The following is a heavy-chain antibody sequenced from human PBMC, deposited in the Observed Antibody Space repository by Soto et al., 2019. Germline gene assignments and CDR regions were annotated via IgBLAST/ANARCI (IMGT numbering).Heavy chain of an antibody. V-gene: IGHV4-39*01. D-gene: IGHD1-26*01. CDR1: GGSVSSSSYS. Sequence: SETLSLTCTVSGGSVSSSSYSCGWIRQPPGKGLEWIGTIYSSENTYYNPSLMSRVTISVDTSKNQFSLKLSSVTAADTAVYYCARGLIRGRYYSGGWYYYDSWGRGTQVTVSS. J-gene: IGHJ4*02. CDR3: ARGLIRGRYYSGGWYYYDS. CDR2: IYSSENT.